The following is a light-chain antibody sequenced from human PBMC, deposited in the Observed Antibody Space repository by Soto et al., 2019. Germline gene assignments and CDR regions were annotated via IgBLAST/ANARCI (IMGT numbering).Light chain of an antibody. CDR1: QSVSTSS. Sequence: EIVLTQSPGTLSFSPGARATLSCRASQSVSTSSLAWYQQKGGQAPRLLIHGASSRATGIPDRFRGSGSGTEFTLTISGLEPEDFAVYFCQHYGSSPPVTFGQGTRLEIK. CDR2: GAS. V-gene: IGKV3-20*01. J-gene: IGKJ5*01. CDR3: QHYGSSPPVT.